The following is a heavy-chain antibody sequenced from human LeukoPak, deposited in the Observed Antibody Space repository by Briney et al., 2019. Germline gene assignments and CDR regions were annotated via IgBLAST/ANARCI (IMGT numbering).Heavy chain of an antibody. D-gene: IGHD2-15*01. CDR2: ISSSSSAR. J-gene: IGHJ5*02. V-gene: IGHV3-48*02. Sequence: GGSLRLSCVASGFTLSDYSMNWVRQAPGKVLEWISYISSSSSARFFADSVKGRFTISRDNAENSLYLQMNTLRDEDTAVYYCVRGSCDGDSCYYNPWGQGTLVTVSS. CDR3: VRGSCDGDSCYYNP. CDR1: GFTLSDYS.